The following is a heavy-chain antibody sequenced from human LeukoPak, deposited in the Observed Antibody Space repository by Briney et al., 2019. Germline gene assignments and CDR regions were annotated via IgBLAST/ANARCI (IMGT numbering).Heavy chain of an antibody. CDR1: GFTFSTYA. CDR2: IRDSGGST. D-gene: IGHD5-12*01. V-gene: IGHV3-23*01. J-gene: IGHJ4*02. CDR3: ARDSTWQLDY. Sequence: PGGSLRLSCAASGFTFSTYAMSWVRQGPGKGLEWVSAIRDSGGSTYYADSVKGRFTISRDNTKNALYLQMNSLRADDTAVYFCARDSTWQLDYWGQGTLITVSS.